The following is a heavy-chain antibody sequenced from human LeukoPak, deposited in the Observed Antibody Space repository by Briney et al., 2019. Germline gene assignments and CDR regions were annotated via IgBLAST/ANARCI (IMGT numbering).Heavy chain of an antibody. J-gene: IGHJ4*02. CDR2: IYPGDSDT. CDR3: ARHHRNSGSYYGDFDY. D-gene: IGHD1-26*01. CDR1: GYSFTSYW. Sequence: PGESLKISCKGSGYSFTSYWIGWVRQMPGKGLEWMGIIYPGDSDTRYSPSFQGQVTISADKSISTAYLQWSSLKASDTAIYYCARHHRNSGSYYGDFDYWGQGTPVTVSS. V-gene: IGHV5-51*01.